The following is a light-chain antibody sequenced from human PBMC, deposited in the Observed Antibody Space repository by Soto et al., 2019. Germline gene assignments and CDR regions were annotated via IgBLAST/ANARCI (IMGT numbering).Light chain of an antibody. CDR2: LGS. CDR3: MQALQGPQ. J-gene: IGKJ4*02. Sequence: DIVMTQSPLSLPVTPGEPASISCRSSQSLLHSNGYNYLDWYLQKPGQSPQLLIYLGSNRASGVPDRFSGSGSGTDFTLKISRVEAEDVGVYYCMQALQGPQFGGGTKVEIK. V-gene: IGKV2-28*01. CDR1: QSLLHSNGYNY.